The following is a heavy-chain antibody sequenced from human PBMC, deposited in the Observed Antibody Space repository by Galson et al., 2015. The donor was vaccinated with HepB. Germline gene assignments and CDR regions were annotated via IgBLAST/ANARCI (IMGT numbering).Heavy chain of an antibody. D-gene: IGHD1-26*01. CDR2: IYYDGSNK. CDR3: ARDQWEQLGWVDY. CDR1: GFTFSSYA. Sequence: SLRLSCAASGFTFSSYAMHWVRQAPGKGLEWVAVIYYDGSNKYYADSVKGRFTISRDNSKNTLYLQMNSLRAEDTAVYYCARDQWEQLGWVDYWGQGTLVTVSS. V-gene: IGHV3-30*04. J-gene: IGHJ4*02.